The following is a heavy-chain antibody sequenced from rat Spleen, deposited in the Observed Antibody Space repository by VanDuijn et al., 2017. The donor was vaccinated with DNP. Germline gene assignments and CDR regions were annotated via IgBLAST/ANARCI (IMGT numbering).Heavy chain of an antibody. J-gene: IGHJ2*01. CDR3: ARYSLRLRVWDY. CDR1: GFTFSAFS. CDR2: IGSGGRDS. Sequence: EVQLVESGGGLVQPGTSLKLSCKASGFTFSAFSMAWVRQASTKGLEWVASIGSGGRDSYYRDSVKGRFTISRDNAENTLYLQMDSLRSEEAATYYCARYSLRLRVWDYWGQGVMVTVSS. V-gene: IGHV5-25*01. D-gene: IGHD1-7*01.